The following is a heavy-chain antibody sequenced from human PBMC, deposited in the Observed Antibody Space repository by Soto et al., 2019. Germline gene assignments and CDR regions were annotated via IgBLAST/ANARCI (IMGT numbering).Heavy chain of an antibody. J-gene: IGHJ4*02. D-gene: IGHD7-27*01. CDR2: ISNDGSKT. Sequence: QVQLVESGGGVFQPGRSLRLSCVASGFTFSSYTMQWVRQAPGRGLEWVAVISNDGSKTHFADSVKGRFSISRDNSKNTLHLQMDSLRAEDTAVYHCAKDHPFQPGDLGAAFDYWGQGTRVTVSS. CDR1: GFTFSSYT. CDR3: AKDHPFQPGDLGAAFDY. V-gene: IGHV3-30-3*02.